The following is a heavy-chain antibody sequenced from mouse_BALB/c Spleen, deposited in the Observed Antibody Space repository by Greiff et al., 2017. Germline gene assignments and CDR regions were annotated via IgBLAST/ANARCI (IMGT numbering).Heavy chain of an antibody. CDR3: ARSSYGYGLDY. J-gene: IGHJ2*01. CDR1: GFHIKDTY. V-gene: IGHV14-3*02. D-gene: IGHD2-2*01. CDR2: IDPANGNT. Sequence: EVQLQPSGAELVKPGASVQLSCPASGFHIKDTYMHWVKPRPEQGLEWIGRIDPANGNTKYDPKFQGKATITADTSSHTAYLQLSSLTSEDTAVYYCARSSYGYGLDYWGQGTTLTVAA.